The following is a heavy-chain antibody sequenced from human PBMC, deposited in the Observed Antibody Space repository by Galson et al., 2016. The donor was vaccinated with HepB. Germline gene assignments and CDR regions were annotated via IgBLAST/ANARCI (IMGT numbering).Heavy chain of an antibody. J-gene: IGHJ5*02. CDR2: ISHSGNI. Sequence: SETLSLTCTVSLDTISITGYFWSWIRQHPGENLEWIGYISHSGNIYYNPSFKSRLTISVDTSKNQFSLKLSSVTAADTAVYSCARQVASIAGPGWFDPWGQGTLVTVSS. CDR1: LDTISITGYF. CDR3: ARQVASIAGPGWFDP. V-gene: IGHV4-39*01. D-gene: IGHD6-13*01.